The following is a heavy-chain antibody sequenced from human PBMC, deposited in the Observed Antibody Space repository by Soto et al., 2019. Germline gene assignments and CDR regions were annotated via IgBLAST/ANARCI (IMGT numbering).Heavy chain of an antibody. CDR2: ISGSGGST. Sequence: EVQLLESGGGLVQPGGSLRLSCAASGFTFSNYAMSWVRQAPGKGLEWVSAISGSGGSTYYADSVKGRFTISRDNSKNTLYLQMNSLRAEDTAVYYCAPAYCGGDCYSGPFDYWGQGTLVTVSS. V-gene: IGHV3-23*01. CDR3: APAYCGGDCYSGPFDY. J-gene: IGHJ4*02. CDR1: GFTFSNYA. D-gene: IGHD2-21*01.